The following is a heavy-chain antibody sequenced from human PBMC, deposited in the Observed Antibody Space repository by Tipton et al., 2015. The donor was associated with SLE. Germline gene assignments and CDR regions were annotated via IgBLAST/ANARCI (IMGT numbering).Heavy chain of an antibody. J-gene: IGHJ6*03. V-gene: IGHV4-39*07. D-gene: IGHD3-3*01. CDR2: IYYSGST. Sequence: VKPSETLSLTCSVFGGSISSSSYYWGWIRQPPGKGLEWIGSIYYSGSTYYNPSLKSRVTISVDTSKNQFSLKLSSVTAADTAVYYCARIVTYYDFWSGPGKVYYYYYMDVWGKGTTVTVSS. CDR3: ARIVTYYDFWSGPGKVYYYYYMDV. CDR1: GGSISSSSYY.